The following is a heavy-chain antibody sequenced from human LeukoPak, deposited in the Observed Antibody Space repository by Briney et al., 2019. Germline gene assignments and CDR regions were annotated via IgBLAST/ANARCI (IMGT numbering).Heavy chain of an antibody. CDR3: ARVGAGGLGLDY. D-gene: IGHD3-3*01. Sequence: GGSLRLSCAASGFTFSSYSMNWVRQAPGKGLEWVSSISSSSSYIYYADSVQGRFTISRDNAKNSLYLQMNSLRAEDTAVYYCARVGAGGLGLDYWGQGTLVTVSS. CDR2: ISSSSSYI. V-gene: IGHV3-21*01. J-gene: IGHJ4*02. CDR1: GFTFSSYS.